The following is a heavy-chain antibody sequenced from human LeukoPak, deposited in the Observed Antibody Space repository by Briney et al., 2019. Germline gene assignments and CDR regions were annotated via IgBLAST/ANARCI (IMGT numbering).Heavy chain of an antibody. CDR3: TTGDIVVVVGEGDY. J-gene: IGHJ4*02. Sequence: GGSLRLSCSASGSTFSTYNMNWVRQAPGKGLEWVSFISSSSSTIYYTDSVKGRFTISRDNAKNSLYLQMNSLRAEDTAVYYCTTGDIVVVVGEGDYWGQGTLVTVSS. D-gene: IGHD2-15*01. CDR1: GSTFSTYN. CDR2: ISSSSSTI. V-gene: IGHV3-48*04.